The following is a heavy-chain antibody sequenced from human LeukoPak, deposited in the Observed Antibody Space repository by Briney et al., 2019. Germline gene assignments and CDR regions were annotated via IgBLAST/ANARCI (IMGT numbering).Heavy chain of an antibody. CDR1: GYTFTSYG. Sequence: ASVKVSCKASGYTFTSYGISWVRQAPGQGLEWMGWISAYNGNTNYAQKLQGRVTMTTDTSTSTAYMELRSLRSDDPAVYYCARVLSIVLWFGMLLQHPYNWFDAWGQGTLVTVSS. CDR3: ARVLSIVLWFGMLLQHPYNWFDA. D-gene: IGHD3-10*01. J-gene: IGHJ5*01. V-gene: IGHV1-18*01. CDR2: ISAYNGNT.